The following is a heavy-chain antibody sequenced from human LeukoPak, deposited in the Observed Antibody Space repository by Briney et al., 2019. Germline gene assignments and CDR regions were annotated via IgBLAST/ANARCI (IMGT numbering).Heavy chain of an antibody. J-gene: IGHJ4*02. Sequence: GRSLRLSCAASGFTFSTYGMHWVRQAPGKGLEWVAVIWYDGSNKYYADSVKGRFIISRDNSKNTLYLEMNSLRAEDTAVYYCAKDRTSGGPNGAFDYWGQGTLVTVSS. CDR2: IWYDGSNK. V-gene: IGHV3-33*06. CDR1: GFTFSTYG. CDR3: AKDRTSGGPNGAFDY. D-gene: IGHD2-2*01.